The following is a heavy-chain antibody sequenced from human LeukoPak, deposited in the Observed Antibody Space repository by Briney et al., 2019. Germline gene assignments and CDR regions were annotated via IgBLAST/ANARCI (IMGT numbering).Heavy chain of an antibody. CDR1: GYSFNSQG. CDR2: IIPIFGTA. Sequence: SVKVSCKASGYSFNSQGMNWVRQAPGQGLEWMGGIIPIFGTANYAQKFQGRVTITADESTSTAYMELSSLRSEDTAVYYCARDLLTDGYSSSWYPDNWFDPWGQGTLVTVSS. V-gene: IGHV1-69*13. D-gene: IGHD6-13*01. CDR3: ARDLLTDGYSSSWYPDNWFDP. J-gene: IGHJ5*02.